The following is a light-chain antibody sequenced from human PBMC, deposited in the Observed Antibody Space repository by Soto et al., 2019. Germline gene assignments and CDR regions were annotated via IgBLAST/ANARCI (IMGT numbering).Light chain of an antibody. J-gene: IGKJ4*01. CDR2: DAS. Sequence: ETVMTQSPATLSVSPGDRATLSCSASQSVSYNLAWYQQKPGQAPRLLIYDASTRATDIPARFSGSASGTEFTLTISSLLSEDFAVYYCQQYNNWPLTFGGGTKVEMK. CDR1: QSVSYN. V-gene: IGKV3D-15*01. CDR3: QQYNNWPLT.